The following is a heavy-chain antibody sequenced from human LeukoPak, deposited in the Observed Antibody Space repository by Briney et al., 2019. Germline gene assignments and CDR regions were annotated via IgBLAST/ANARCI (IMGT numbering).Heavy chain of an antibody. CDR3: ARVLGILEYSSSFVFDY. Sequence: SETLSLTCAVSGGSISSGGYSWSWIRQPPGKGLEWIGYIYHSGSTYYNPSLKSRVTISVDRSKNQFSLKLSSVTAADTAVYYCARVLGILEYSSSFVFDYWGQGTLVTVSS. D-gene: IGHD6-6*01. CDR2: IYHSGST. V-gene: IGHV4-30-2*01. CDR1: GGSISSGGYS. J-gene: IGHJ4*02.